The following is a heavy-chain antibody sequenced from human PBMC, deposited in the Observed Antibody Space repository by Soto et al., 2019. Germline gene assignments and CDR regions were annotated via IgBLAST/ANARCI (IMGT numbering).Heavy chain of an antibody. Sequence: LRLSCEASGFIFSNYLMHWVRQTPGTGLVWVSRISNDGSITNYADSVKGRFTISRDNAKNTLYLQMNSLRAEDTAVYYRAKDLTWNQADYWGQGALVTVSS. CDR3: AKDLTWNQADY. CDR1: GFIFSNYL. CDR2: ISNDGSIT. V-gene: IGHV3-74*01. J-gene: IGHJ4*02. D-gene: IGHD1-1*01.